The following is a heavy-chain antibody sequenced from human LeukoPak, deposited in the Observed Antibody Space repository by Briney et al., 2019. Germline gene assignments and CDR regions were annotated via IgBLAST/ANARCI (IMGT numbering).Heavy chain of an antibody. CDR2: ISTSSSYI. Sequence: GGSLRLSCAVSGFTFSSYSMNWVRQAPGKGLEWVSSISTSSSYIYYADSVKGRFIISRDNAKNSLYLQMNSLRAEDTAVYYCARDSPYYYDSRHFDYWGQGTLVTVSS. CDR3: ARDSPYYYDSRHFDY. V-gene: IGHV3-21*01. CDR1: GFTFSSYS. D-gene: IGHD3-22*01. J-gene: IGHJ4*02.